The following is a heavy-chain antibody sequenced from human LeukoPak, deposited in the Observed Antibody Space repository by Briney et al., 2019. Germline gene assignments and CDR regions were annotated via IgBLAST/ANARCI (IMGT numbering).Heavy chain of an antibody. CDR3: AARNTAMVSGDY. CDR1: GASISSSSYF. J-gene: IGHJ4*02. CDR2: IYYTGST. D-gene: IGHD5-18*01. V-gene: IGHV4-39*07. Sequence: PSETLSLTCTVSGASISSSSYFWGWVRQPPGKGLEWIGSIYYTGSTYYNPSLKSRVTISVDRSKNQFSLKLSSVTAADTAVYHCAARNTAMVSGDYWGQGTLVTVSS.